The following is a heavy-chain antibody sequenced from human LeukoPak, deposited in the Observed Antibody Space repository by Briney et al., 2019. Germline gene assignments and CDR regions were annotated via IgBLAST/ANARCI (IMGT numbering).Heavy chain of an antibody. CDR2: ISSNGGST. J-gene: IGHJ3*02. Sequence: QPGGSLRLSCAASGFTFSSYAMHWVRQAPGKGLEYVSAISSNGGSTYYANSVKGRFTISRDNSKNTLYLQMGSLRAEDMAVYYCAKDSSSSFDAFDIWGQGTMVTVSS. CDR3: AKDSSSSFDAFDI. V-gene: IGHV3-64*01. D-gene: IGHD6-6*01. CDR1: GFTFSSYA.